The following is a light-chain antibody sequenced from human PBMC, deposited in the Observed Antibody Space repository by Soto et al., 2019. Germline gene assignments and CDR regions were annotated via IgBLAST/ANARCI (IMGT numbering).Light chain of an antibody. CDR1: QSVSSY. Sequence: EIVLTQSPATLSLSPASRATLSCRASQSVSSYLAWYQQKPGQAPRLLIYAASSRATGIPARFSGSGSGTDFTLTISRLEPEDFAAYYCQQYGRSPWTFGEGTKVDIK. CDR2: AAS. V-gene: IGKV3-20*01. J-gene: IGKJ1*01. CDR3: QQYGRSPWT.